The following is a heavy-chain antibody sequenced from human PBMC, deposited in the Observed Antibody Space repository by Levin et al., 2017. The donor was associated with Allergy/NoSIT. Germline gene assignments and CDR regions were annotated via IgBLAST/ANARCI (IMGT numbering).Heavy chain of an antibody. CDR3: ARDTFYYDSGSYSRGPFDY. CDR2: IYHSGST. D-gene: IGHD3-10*01. V-gene: IGHV4-4*02. J-gene: IGHJ4*02. CDR1: GGSISSSSW. Sequence: SETLSLTCAVSGGSISSSSWWSWVRQPPGKGLEWIGEIYHSGSTNYNPSLKSRVTISVDKSKNQFSLKLSSVTAADTAVYFCARDTFYYDSGSYSRGPFDYWGQGTLVTVSS.